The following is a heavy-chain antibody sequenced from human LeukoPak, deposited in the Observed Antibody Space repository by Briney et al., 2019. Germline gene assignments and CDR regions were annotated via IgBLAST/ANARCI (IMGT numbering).Heavy chain of an antibody. CDR1: GGSFSGYY. V-gene: IGHV4-34*01. CDR3: ASMDYDSSGYYWNFQH. J-gene: IGHJ1*01. CDR2: INHSGST. Sequence: SETLSLTCAVYGGSFSGYYWSWIRQPPGKGLEWIGEINHSGSTNYSPSLKSRVTISVDTSKNQFSLKLSSVTAADTAVYYCASMDYDSSGYYWNFQHWGQGTLVTVSS. D-gene: IGHD3-22*01.